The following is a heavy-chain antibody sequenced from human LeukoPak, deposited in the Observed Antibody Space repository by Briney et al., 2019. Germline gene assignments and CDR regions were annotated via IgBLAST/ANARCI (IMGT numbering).Heavy chain of an antibody. D-gene: IGHD2-2*03. V-gene: IGHV4-4*07. J-gene: IGHJ3*02. Sequence: SETLSLTCTVSGGSISSNSWSWIRQPAGKGLEWIGRIYTSGSTNYNPSLKSRVTISVDTSKNQFSLKLSSVTAADTAVYYCARDGYCSSTSCYDAFDIWGQGTMVTVSS. CDR3: ARDGYCSSTSCYDAFDI. CDR2: IYTSGST. CDR1: GGSISSNS.